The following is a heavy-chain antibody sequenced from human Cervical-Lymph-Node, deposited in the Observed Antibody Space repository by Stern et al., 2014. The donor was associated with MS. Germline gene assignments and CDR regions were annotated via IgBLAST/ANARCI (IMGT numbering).Heavy chain of an antibody. J-gene: IGHJ5*01. V-gene: IGHV4-59*01. CDR3: ARDVGMDS. D-gene: IGHD6-13*01. Sequence: QVQLQESGPGLVKPSETLSLTCTVSGVSISTYYWSWIRQPPGKGLEWIGYIYYSGSTTYNPSRKIRVTMSVDTSKSQFSLKLSSVTAADTAVYYCARDVGMDSWGQGTLVTVSS. CDR1: GVSISTYY. CDR2: IYYSGST.